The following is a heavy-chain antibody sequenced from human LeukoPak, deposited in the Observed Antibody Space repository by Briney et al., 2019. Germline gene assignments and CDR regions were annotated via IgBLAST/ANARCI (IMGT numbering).Heavy chain of an antibody. CDR3: ARSPPYYYDSSGYYYRYFDY. D-gene: IGHD3-22*01. V-gene: IGHV4-39*07. J-gene: IGHJ4*02. CDR1: GGSISSSSYY. Sequence: KPSETLSLTCTVSGGSISSSSYYWGWIRQPPGKGLEWIGSIYYSGSTYYNPSLKSRVTISVDTSKNQFSLKLSSVTAADTAVYYCARSPPYYYDSSGYYYRYFDYWGQGTLVTVSS. CDR2: IYYSGST.